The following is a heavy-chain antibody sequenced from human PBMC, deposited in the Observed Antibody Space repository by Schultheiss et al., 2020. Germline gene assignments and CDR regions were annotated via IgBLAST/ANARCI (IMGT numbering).Heavy chain of an antibody. CDR1: GGSISSSSYY. V-gene: IGHV4-39*01. Sequence: SQTLSLTCTVSGGSISSSSYYWGWIRQPPGKGLEWIGSIYYSGSTYYNPSLRSRVTMSLDTSKNQFSLKLNSVTAADTAVYYCARQCEYYDFWSGWFDPWGQGTLVTVSS. J-gene: IGHJ5*02. D-gene: IGHD3-3*01. CDR3: ARQCEYYDFWSGWFDP. CDR2: IYYSGST.